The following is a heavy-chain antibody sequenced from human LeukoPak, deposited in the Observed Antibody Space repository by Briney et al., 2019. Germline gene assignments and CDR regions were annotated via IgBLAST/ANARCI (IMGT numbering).Heavy chain of an antibody. CDR1: GGSISSYY. CDR2: IYYSGST. Sequence: SETLSLTCTVSGGSISSYYWSWIRQPPGKGLEWIGYIYYSGSTNFNPSLKSRVTISVDTSKNQFSLKLSSVTAADTAVYYCARDSSGWYHWFDPWGQGTLVTVSS. V-gene: IGHV4-59*01. CDR3: ARDSSGWYHWFDP. J-gene: IGHJ5*02. D-gene: IGHD6-19*01.